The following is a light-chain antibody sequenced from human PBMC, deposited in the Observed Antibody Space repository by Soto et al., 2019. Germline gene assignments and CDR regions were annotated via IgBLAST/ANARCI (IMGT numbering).Light chain of an antibody. Sequence: QSVLTQPASVSGSPGQSITISCTGTSSDVGGYNYVSWYQQHPGTAPKLMIYEVGNRPSGLSNRFSGSKSGNTASLTISGLQAEDEADYYCSSYTSSSSLYVFGTGTKVTVL. J-gene: IGLJ1*01. CDR3: SSYTSSSSLYV. CDR1: SSDVGGYNY. V-gene: IGLV2-14*01. CDR2: EVG.